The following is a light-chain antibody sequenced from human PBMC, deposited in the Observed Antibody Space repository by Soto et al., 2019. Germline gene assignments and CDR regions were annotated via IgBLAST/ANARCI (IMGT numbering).Light chain of an antibody. V-gene: IGKV1-39*01. J-gene: IGKJ1*01. Sequence: DIQMTQSPSSLSASVGDRVTITCRASQRISTYLNWYQQKPGKAPDLLIYGASSLQSGVPSRFSGSGFGTHFSLTISSLQPEDFATYYCQQSYTTVWTF. CDR3: QQSYTTVWT. CDR1: QRISTY. CDR2: GAS.